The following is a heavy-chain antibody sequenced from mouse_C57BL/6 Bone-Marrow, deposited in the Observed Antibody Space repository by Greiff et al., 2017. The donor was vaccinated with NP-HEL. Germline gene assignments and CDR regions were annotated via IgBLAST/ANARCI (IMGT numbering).Heavy chain of an antibody. V-gene: IGHV1-61*01. CDR3: ARESGYDY. D-gene: IGHD2-2*01. CDR2: IYPSDSET. Sequence: QVQLQQPGAELVRPGSSVKLSCKASGYTFTSYWMDWVKQRPGQGLEWIGNIYPSDSETHYNQKFKDKATLTVDKSSSTAYMQHSSLTSEDSAVYYCARESGYDYWGQGTTLTVSS. CDR1: GYTFTSYW. J-gene: IGHJ2*01.